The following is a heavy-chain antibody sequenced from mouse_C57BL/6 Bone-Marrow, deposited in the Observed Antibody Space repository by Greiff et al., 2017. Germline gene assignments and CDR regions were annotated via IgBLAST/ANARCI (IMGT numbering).Heavy chain of an antibody. CDR2: ISSGGSYT. Sequence: VQLQESGGDLVKPGGSLKLSCAASGFTFSSYGMSWVRQTPDKRLEWVATISSGGSYTYYPDSVKGRFTISRDNAKNTLYLQMSSLKSEDTAMYYCARQGYYGSSFAYWGQGTLVTVSA. V-gene: IGHV5-6*01. J-gene: IGHJ3*01. CDR1: GFTFSSYG. D-gene: IGHD1-1*01. CDR3: ARQGYYGSSFAY.